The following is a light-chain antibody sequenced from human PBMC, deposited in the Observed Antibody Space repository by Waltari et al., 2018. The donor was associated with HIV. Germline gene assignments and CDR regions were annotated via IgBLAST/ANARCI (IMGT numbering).Light chain of an antibody. CDR3: QSTDRSGSYII. V-gene: IGLV3-25*03. CDR2: KDS. J-gene: IGLJ2*01. Sequence: SYELTQLPSLSVSPGQTARITCSGDALSMQYGYWYQQKPGQAPVLVIYKDSERSSGIPEGFSGSSSGTTVTLTISGAQAEDEAAYFRQSTDRSGSYIIFGGGTKLTVL. CDR1: ALSMQY.